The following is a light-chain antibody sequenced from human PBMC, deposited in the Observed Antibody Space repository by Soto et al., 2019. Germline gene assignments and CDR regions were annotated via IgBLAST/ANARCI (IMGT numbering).Light chain of an antibody. CDR1: QSLLHSNGYNY. Sequence: DIVMTQSPLSLPVTPGEPASVSCRSSQSLLHSNGYNYLDCYLQKPGQSPQLLTYLGSNRASGVPHRFSGSGSGTDFTLKISRVEAEDVGIYYCMQGTHWPLTFGQGTKVDI. V-gene: IGKV2-28*01. CDR3: MQGTHWPLT. CDR2: LGS. J-gene: IGKJ1*01.